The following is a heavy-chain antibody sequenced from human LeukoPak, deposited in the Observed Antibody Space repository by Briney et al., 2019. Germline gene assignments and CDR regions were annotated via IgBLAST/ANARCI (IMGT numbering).Heavy chain of an antibody. J-gene: IGHJ6*02. CDR3: ARGIGSRANDYWWRCYYGMDV. V-gene: IGHV4-34*01. CDR1: GGSFSGYY. Sequence: PSETLSLTCAVYGGSFSGYYWSWIRQPPGKGLEWIGEINHSGSTNYNPSLKSRVTISVDTSKNQFSLKLSSVTAADTAVYYCARGIGSRANDYWWRCYYGMDVWGQGTTVTVSS. CDR2: INHSGST. D-gene: IGHD2-8*01.